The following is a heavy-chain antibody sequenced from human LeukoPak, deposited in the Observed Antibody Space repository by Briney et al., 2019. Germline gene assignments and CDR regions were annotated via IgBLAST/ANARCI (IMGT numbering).Heavy chain of an antibody. CDR1: GFTFNDYP. CDR3: AKDALAMAGNPDY. Sequence: GGSLRLSCAASGFTFNDYPMHGVRQAPGRGREGVSHISWNSGIVGYADSVKGRFTISRDNAKNSLFLQMNSLRGEDTALYYCAKDALAMAGNPDYWGQGTLVTVSS. D-gene: IGHD6-19*01. J-gene: IGHJ4*02. V-gene: IGHV3-9*01. CDR2: ISWNSGIV.